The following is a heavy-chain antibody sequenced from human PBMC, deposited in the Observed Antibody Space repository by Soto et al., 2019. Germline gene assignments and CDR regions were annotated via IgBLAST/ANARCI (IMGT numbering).Heavy chain of an antibody. CDR3: ARSSSGWYSDY. V-gene: IGHV1-18*01. J-gene: IGHJ4*02. D-gene: IGHD6-19*01. CDR1: GYTFSSYH. CDR2: ISPFLGNT. Sequence: ASVKVSCKASGYTFSSYHISWVRQAPGQGLEWMGWISPFLGNTNYAQKLQGRVTITTDKSTSTAYMELSSLRSEDTAVYYCARSSSGWYSDYWGQGTLVTVSS.